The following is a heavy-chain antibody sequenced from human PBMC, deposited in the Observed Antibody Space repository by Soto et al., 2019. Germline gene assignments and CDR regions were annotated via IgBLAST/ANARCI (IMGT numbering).Heavy chain of an antibody. J-gene: IGHJ4*02. CDR2: IIPIFGTA. Sequence: SVKVSCKASGGTFSSYAISSVRQAPGQGLEWMGGIIPIFGTANYAQKFQGRVTITADESTSTAYMELSSLRSEDTAVYYCAREGSYGYTGYYVYWGQGTLVNVSS. V-gene: IGHV1-69*13. CDR3: AREGSYGYTGYYVY. CDR1: GGTFSSYA. D-gene: IGHD5-18*01.